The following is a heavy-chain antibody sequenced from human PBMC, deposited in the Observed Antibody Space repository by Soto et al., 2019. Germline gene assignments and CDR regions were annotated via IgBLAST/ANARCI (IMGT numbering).Heavy chain of an antibody. J-gene: IGHJ4*02. Sequence: PSETLSLTCTVSGGSISRSSYYWGWIRQPPGKELKRIGSIYYSGSTYYNPSLKSRVSISVDTSNNQFSLKLSSFSASDTAVYDCARRDYGDYFDYWGQETLVTVSS. CDR3: ARRDYGDYFDY. CDR2: IYYSGST. D-gene: IGHD4-17*01. V-gene: IGHV4-39*01. CDR1: GGSISRSSYY.